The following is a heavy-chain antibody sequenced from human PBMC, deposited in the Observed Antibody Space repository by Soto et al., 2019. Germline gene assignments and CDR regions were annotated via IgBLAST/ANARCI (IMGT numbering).Heavy chain of an antibody. CDR3: ARGMSMREMVRGVIRAVAFDI. V-gene: IGHV4-59*01. J-gene: IGHJ3*02. CDR2: IYYSGST. Sequence: ETLSLTCTVSGGSISSYYWSWIRQPPVNGLEWIGYIYYSGSTNYNPSLKSRVTISVDTSKNQFYMKLSSVTAADTAVYYCARGMSMREMVRGVIRAVAFDIWGQGTMVS. CDR1: GGSISSYY. D-gene: IGHD3-10*01.